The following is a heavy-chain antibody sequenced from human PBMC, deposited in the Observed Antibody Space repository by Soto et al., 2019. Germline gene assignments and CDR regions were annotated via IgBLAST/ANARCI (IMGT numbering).Heavy chain of an antibody. J-gene: IGHJ4*02. D-gene: IGHD3-22*01. CDR2: MNAGNGNT. CDR3: ARDRDSSGYYLDS. V-gene: IGHV1-3*01. CDR1: GYTFTGYY. Sequence: ASVKVSCKASGYTFTGYYMHWVRQAPGQGLEWMGWMNAGNGNTKYSRKFQGRVTITRDTSTSTAYMELSSLRSEDTAVYYCARDRDSSGYYLDSWGQGTLVTVSS.